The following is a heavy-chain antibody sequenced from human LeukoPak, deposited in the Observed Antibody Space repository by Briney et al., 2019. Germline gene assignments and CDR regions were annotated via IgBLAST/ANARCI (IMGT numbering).Heavy chain of an antibody. D-gene: IGHD3-10*01. Sequence: ASVTLSCKASGYTSTSYYMHWVRQAPGQGVEWMGIINPSGGVTKYSQKFQGRVTMTRDTSTSTLYMELNSLGSEDTAVYYCVRERERGTYFLWGQGTLVTVSS. J-gene: IGHJ4*02. CDR3: VRERERGTYFL. V-gene: IGHV1-46*01. CDR1: GYTSTSYY. CDR2: INPSGGVT.